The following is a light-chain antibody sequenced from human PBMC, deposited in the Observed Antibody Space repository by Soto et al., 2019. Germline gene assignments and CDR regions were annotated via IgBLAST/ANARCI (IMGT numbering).Light chain of an antibody. CDR3: AAWDDSLNGVV. CDR2: ATS. CDR1: STNIGSNN. Sequence: QSVLTQPPSASGTPGQRVTISCSETSTNIGSNNVNWYQQVPGTAPKFLIYATSQRPSGVPDRFSGSKSGTSASLDISGLQSEDEADYYCAAWDDSLNGVVFGGGTKLTVL. V-gene: IGLV1-44*01. J-gene: IGLJ2*01.